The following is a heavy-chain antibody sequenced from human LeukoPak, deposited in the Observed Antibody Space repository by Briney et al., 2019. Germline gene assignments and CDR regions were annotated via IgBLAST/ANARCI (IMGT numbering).Heavy chain of an antibody. J-gene: IGHJ4*02. Sequence: TLSLTCTVSGGSISSSSYYWGWIRQPPGKGLEWIGSIYYSGSTYYNPSLRSRVTISVDTSKNQFSLKLSSVTAADTAVYYCARVIRGYLAHWGQGTLVTVSS. D-gene: IGHD2-15*01. V-gene: IGHV4-39*01. CDR2: IYYSGST. CDR3: ARVIRGYLAH. CDR1: GGSISSSSYY.